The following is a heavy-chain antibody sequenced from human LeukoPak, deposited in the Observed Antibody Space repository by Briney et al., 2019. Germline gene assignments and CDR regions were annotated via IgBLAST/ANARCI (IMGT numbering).Heavy chain of an antibody. CDR2: IKQDGSEK. CDR3: ARGIAARFAPFDY. CDR1: GFTFSSYW. D-gene: IGHD6-6*01. J-gene: IGHJ4*02. Sequence: GGSLRLSCAASGFTFSSYWMSWVRQAPGKGLEWVANIKQDGSEKYYVDSVKGRFTISRDNAKNSLYLQMNSLRAEDTAVYYCARGIAARFAPFDYWGQGTLVTVSS. V-gene: IGHV3-7*01.